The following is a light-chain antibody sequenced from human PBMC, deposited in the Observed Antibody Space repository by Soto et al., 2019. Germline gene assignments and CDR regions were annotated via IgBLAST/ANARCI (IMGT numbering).Light chain of an antibody. Sequence: DIQMTQSPPSLSASVGDRVTITCRASRDIHTFLAWYQQKPGQVPKLRVYGASTMQSGVPSRFIGSGSGTDFSLSISSLQPEDVATYYCHKYNAAPFSFGPGTKVDIK. CDR2: GAS. J-gene: IGKJ3*01. CDR3: HKYNAAPFS. V-gene: IGKV1-27*01. CDR1: RDIHTF.